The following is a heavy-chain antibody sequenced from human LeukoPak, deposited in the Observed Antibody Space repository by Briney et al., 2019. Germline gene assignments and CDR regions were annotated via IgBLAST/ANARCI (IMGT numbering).Heavy chain of an antibody. Sequence: GGSLRLSCAASGFTFSSYGMHWVRQAPGKGLEWVAVISYDGSNKYYADSVKGRFTISRDNSKNTLYLQMNSLRAEDTAVYYCAKDEDYYYGSGGYYPDYWGQGTLVTVSS. D-gene: IGHD3-10*01. CDR1: GFTFSSYG. J-gene: IGHJ4*02. CDR3: AKDEDYYYGSGGYYPDY. V-gene: IGHV3-30*18. CDR2: ISYDGSNK.